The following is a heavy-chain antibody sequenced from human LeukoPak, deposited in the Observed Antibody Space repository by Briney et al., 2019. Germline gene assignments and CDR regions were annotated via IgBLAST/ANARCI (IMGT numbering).Heavy chain of an antibody. CDR2: IYYSWST. CDR1: GGSISSHY. Sequence: PSETLSLTCTVSGGSISSHYWSWIRQPPGKGLEWIGYIYYSWSTNYNPSLKSRVTISIDTSKNQFSLKLSSVTAADTAVYYCASQLGYCSSTSCYSARWFDPWGQGTLVTVSS. V-gene: IGHV4-59*11. D-gene: IGHD2-2*02. J-gene: IGHJ5*02. CDR3: ASQLGYCSSTSCYSARWFDP.